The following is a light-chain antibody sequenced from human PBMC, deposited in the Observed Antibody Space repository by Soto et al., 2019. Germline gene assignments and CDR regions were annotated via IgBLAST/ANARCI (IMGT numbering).Light chain of an antibody. V-gene: IGLV2-11*01. Sequence: QSALTQPRSASRSPGQSVTISCTGTSSDVGAYNYVSWYQHHPGKAPKVMIYDVSERPSGVPDRFSGSKSDNKASLTISGLQAEDESDYYCCSYAGSYSWVFGGGTKLTFL. J-gene: IGLJ3*02. CDR2: DVS. CDR1: SSDVGAYNY. CDR3: CSYAGSYSWV.